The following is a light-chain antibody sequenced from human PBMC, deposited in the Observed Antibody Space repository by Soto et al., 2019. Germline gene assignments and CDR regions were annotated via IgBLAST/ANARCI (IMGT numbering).Light chain of an antibody. CDR3: QQVRRDEAMYT. Sequence: EIVLTQSPGTLSLSPGERATLSCRASQSVSSSYLAWYQQKPGQAPSLLIYGASSRATGIPDRFSSSWSGTDVTVTISRLEPEDFAVYSCQQVRRDEAMYTFGQGTKLEIK. CDR1: QSVSSSY. J-gene: IGKJ2*01. CDR2: GAS. V-gene: IGKV3-20*01.